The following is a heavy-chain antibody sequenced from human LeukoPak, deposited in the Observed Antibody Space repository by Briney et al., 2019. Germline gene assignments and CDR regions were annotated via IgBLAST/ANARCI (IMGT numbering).Heavy chain of an antibody. J-gene: IGHJ6*03. Sequence: GASVKVSCKASGGTFSSYAISWVRQAPGQGLEWMGGIIPIFGTANYAQKFQGRVTITADKSTSTAYMELRSLRSEDTAVYYCARVGDSRYYYYYMDVWGKGTTVTVSS. CDR3: ARVGDSRYYYYYMDV. CDR2: IIPIFGTA. CDR1: GGTFSSYA. V-gene: IGHV1-69*06. D-gene: IGHD2-21*01.